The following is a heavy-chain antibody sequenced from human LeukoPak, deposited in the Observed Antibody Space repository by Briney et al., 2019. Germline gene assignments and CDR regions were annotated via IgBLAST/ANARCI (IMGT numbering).Heavy chain of an antibody. CDR2: IKQDGSEK. J-gene: IGHJ6*02. D-gene: IGHD6-13*01. CDR3: ARTAGSWYVGDYYYGMDV. Sequence: GGSLRLSCAASGFTFSSYWMSWVRQAPGKGLEWVANIKQDGSEKYYVDSVKGRFTISRDNAKNSLYLQMNSLRAEDTAVYYCARTAGSWYVGDYYYGMDVWGQGTTVTVSS. V-gene: IGHV3-7*01. CDR1: GFTFSSYW.